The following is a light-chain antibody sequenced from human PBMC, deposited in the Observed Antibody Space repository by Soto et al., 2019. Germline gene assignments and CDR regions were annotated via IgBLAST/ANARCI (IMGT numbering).Light chain of an antibody. Sequence: QSALTQPPSASGSPGQSVTISCTGTSSDVGRYNYVSWYQQHPGKAPKLIIYEVTNRPSGVPDRFSGSKSGNTASLTVSGLQAEDEADYYCSSYAGSNNLLFGGGTQLTVL. V-gene: IGLV2-8*01. CDR3: SSYAGSNNLL. CDR1: SSDVGRYNY. CDR2: EVT. J-gene: IGLJ2*01.